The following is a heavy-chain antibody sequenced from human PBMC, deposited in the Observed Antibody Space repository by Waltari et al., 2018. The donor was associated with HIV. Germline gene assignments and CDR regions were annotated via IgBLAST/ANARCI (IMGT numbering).Heavy chain of an antibody. CDR1: GFIFSNYD. Sequence: VQLVESGGDLVQPGGSLRLSCTASGFIFSNYDMNWVRQAPGRGLEWISYISRSGTIYYADSVMGRFIISRDNAKNSLYLDITSLRAEDTAVYYCSRTFEFWGQGTMVAVSS. CDR3: SRTFEF. J-gene: IGHJ3*01. CDR2: ISRSGTI. V-gene: IGHV3-48*01.